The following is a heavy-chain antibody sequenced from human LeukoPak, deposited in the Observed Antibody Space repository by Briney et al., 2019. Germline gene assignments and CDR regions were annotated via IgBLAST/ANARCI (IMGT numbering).Heavy chain of an antibody. J-gene: IGHJ4*02. CDR3: ARDSFGDY. Sequence: PGGSLRLSCAASGFTFSSYAMHWVRQAPGKGLEWVAVISYDGSNKYYADSVKGRFTISRDNSKNTLYLQMNSLRAEDTAVYYCARDSFGDYWGQGTLVTVSS. V-gene: IGHV3-30-3*01. CDR1: GFTFSSYA. CDR2: ISYDGSNK. D-gene: IGHD3-16*01.